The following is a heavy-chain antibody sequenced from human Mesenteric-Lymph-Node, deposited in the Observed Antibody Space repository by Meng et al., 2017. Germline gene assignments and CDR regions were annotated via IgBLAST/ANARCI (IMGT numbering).Heavy chain of an antibody. J-gene: IGHJ5*02. D-gene: IGHD3-22*01. Sequence: GSLRLSCAVYGGSFSGYYWSWIRQPPGKGLEWIGEINHSGSTNYNPSLKSRVTISVDTSKNQFSLKLSSVTAADTAVYYCARGRRYYYDSSGYQTNWFDPWGQGTLVTVSS. CDR3: ARGRRYYYDSSGYQTNWFDP. CDR2: INHSGST. CDR1: GGSFSGYY. V-gene: IGHV4-34*01.